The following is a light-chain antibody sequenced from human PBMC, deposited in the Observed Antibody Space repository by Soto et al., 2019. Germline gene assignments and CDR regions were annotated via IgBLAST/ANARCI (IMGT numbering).Light chain of an antibody. CDR2: GAS. V-gene: IGKV3-20*01. CDR1: QSISSSY. CDR3: QQYGSSPRT. Sequence: EIVLTQSPGTLSLSPGERATISCRASQSISSSYLAWYQQKPGQAPRLLIYGASSRATGIPDRFSGSGSGTDFTLTFSRLEPEDFAVYYCQQYGSSPRTFGQGTKVDIK. J-gene: IGKJ1*01.